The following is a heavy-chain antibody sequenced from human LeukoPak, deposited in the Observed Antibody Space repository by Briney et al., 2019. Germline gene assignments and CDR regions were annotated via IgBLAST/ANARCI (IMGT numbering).Heavy chain of an antibody. CDR2: IWYDGSNK. J-gene: IGHJ6*02. CDR3: AGQLGYCTSTRCYVIDYHGMDV. D-gene: IGHD2-2*01. V-gene: IGHV3-33*01. CDR1: GFTFSSYG. Sequence: GRSLRLSCAASGFTFSSYGMHWVRQAPGKGLEWVAVIWYDGSNKYYAESVKGRFTISRDNSKNTLYLQMNSLRAEDTAVYYCAGQLGYCTSTRCYVIDYHGMDVWGQGTTVTVSS.